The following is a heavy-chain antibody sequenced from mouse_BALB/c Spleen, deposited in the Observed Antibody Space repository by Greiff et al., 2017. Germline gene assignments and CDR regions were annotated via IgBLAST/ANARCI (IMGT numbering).Heavy chain of an antibody. D-gene: IGHD2-1*01. CDR3: ARLGGNYVFAY. V-gene: IGHV5-6-3*01. J-gene: IGHJ3*01. Sequence: EVKVVESGGGLVQPGGSLKLSCAASGFTFSSYGMSWVRQTPDKRLELVATINSNGGSTYYPDSVKGRFTISRDNAKNTLYLQMSSLKSEDTAMYYCARLGGNYVFAYWGQGTLVTVSA. CDR2: INSNGGST. CDR1: GFTFSSYG.